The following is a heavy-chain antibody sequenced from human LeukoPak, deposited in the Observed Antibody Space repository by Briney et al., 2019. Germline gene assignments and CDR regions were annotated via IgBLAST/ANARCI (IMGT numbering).Heavy chain of an antibody. CDR2: IYPGDSDT. J-gene: IGHJ4*02. Sequence: GESLKISCKGSGYSFTSYWIGWVRQMPGKGLEWMGIIYPGDSDTRYSPSFQGQVTTSADKSISTAYLQWSSLKASDTAMYYCARTLSSIAARPGTMEYWGQGTLVTVSS. D-gene: IGHD6-6*01. CDR1: GYSFTSYW. CDR3: ARTLSSIAARPGTMEY. V-gene: IGHV5-51*01.